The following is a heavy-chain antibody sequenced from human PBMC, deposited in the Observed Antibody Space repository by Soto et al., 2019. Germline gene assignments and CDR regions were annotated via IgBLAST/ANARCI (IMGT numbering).Heavy chain of an antibody. CDR2: ISSSSSYI. D-gene: IGHD3-10*01. V-gene: IGHV3-21*01. Sequence: GGSLRLSCAASGFTFSSYSMNWVRQAPGKGLEWVSSISSSSSYIYYADSVKGRFTISRDNAKNSLYLQMNSLRAEDTAVYYCARDPPGVIFYYYYMDVWGKGTTVTVSS. CDR1: GFTFSSYS. J-gene: IGHJ6*03. CDR3: ARDPPGVIFYYYYMDV.